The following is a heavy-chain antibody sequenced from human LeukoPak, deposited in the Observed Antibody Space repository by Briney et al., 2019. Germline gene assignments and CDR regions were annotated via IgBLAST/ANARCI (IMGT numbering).Heavy chain of an antibody. Sequence: ASVKVSCKASGYTFTGYYMHWVRQAPGQGLEWMGWINPNSGGTNYAQKFQGRVTMTRDTSISTAYMGLSRLRSDDTAVYYCARETGYCSSTSCYKVLFWFDPWGQGTLVTVSS. V-gene: IGHV1-2*02. CDR3: ARETGYCSSTSCYKVLFWFDP. D-gene: IGHD2-2*02. CDR2: INPNSGGT. J-gene: IGHJ5*02. CDR1: GYTFTGYY.